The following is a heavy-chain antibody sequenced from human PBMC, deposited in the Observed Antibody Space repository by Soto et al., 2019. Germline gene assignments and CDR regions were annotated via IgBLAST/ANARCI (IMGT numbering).Heavy chain of an antibody. CDR1: GFTFSSYG. CDR3: ARDTFGRITIVGVVIDS. V-gene: IGHV3-33*08. J-gene: IGHJ4*02. CDR2: IWYDGSNK. Sequence: GGSLRLSCAASGFTFSSYGMHWVRQAPGKGLEWVAVIWYDGSNKYYADSVKGRFTISRDNSKNTLYLQMNSLRAEDTAVYYCARDTFGRITIVGVVIDSWGEGTLVTVSS. D-gene: IGHD3-3*01.